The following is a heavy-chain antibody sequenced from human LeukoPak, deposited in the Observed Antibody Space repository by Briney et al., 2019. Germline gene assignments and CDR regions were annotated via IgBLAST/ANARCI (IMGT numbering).Heavy chain of an antibody. CDR2: INPYSGDT. D-gene: IGHD2-8*01. CDR3: AITYANNAFDI. CDR1: GYTFNNYY. J-gene: IGHJ3*02. Sequence: ASVKVSCKASGYTFNNYYIHWVRQAPGQGLEWMGRINPYSGDTNSAQKFQGRVTMTRDTSINTAYMKLRSLRSDDAAVYFCAITYANNAFDIWGQGTMVSVSS. V-gene: IGHV1-2*06.